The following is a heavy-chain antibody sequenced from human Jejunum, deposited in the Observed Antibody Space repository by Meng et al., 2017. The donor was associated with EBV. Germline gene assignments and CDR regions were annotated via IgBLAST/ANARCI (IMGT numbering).Heavy chain of an antibody. Sequence: QVKLVEVGGGVLQPGRSLRLSCAASGFTFSGHAMQWVRQAPGKGLKWVALISNDGNNKYYADSVKGRFTISRDNSKNTLYLQMNSLRVDDTALYYCTREWGADYWGQGTLVTVSS. V-gene: IGHV3-30-3*01. CDR2: ISNDGNNK. D-gene: IGHD3-16*01. CDR3: TREWGADY. J-gene: IGHJ4*02. CDR1: GFTFSGHA.